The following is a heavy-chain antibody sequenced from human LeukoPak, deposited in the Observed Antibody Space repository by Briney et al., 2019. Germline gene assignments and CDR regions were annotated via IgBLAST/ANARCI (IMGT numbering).Heavy chain of an antibody. CDR3: AKHTRGGSPRGYYYYMDV. D-gene: IGHD3-10*01. V-gene: IGHV3-64*01. CDR2: ISSNGGST. J-gene: IGHJ6*03. CDR1: GFTFSSYA. Sequence: QSGGSLRLSCAASGFTFSSYAMHWVRQAPGKGLEYVSAISSNGGSTYYANSVKGRFTISRDNSKNTLYLQMNSLRAEDTAVYYCAKHTRGGSPRGYYYYMDVWGKGTTVTISS.